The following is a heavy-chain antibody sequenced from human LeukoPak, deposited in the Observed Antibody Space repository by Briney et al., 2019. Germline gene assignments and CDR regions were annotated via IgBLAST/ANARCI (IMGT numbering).Heavy chain of an antibody. J-gene: IGHJ2*01. CDR1: GFTLSSYG. D-gene: IGHD7-27*01. Sequence: PGGSLRLSCEASGFTLSSYGMNWVRQAPGKGLEWVSSITSTSSYIKYADSVKGRFTISRDNAKNSLYLQMNSLRAEDTALYYCARNWGNYWYFDLWGRGTLVTVSS. CDR2: ITSTSSYI. V-gene: IGHV3-21*01. CDR3: ARNWGNYWYFDL.